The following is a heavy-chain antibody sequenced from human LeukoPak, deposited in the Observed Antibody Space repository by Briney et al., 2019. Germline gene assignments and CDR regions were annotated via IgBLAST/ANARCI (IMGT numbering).Heavy chain of an antibody. J-gene: IGHJ1*01. Sequence: GGSLRLSCAASGFTFSDYYMSWIRQAPGKGLEWVSYISSSGSTMYYADSVKGRFTISRDNAKNSLYLQMNSLRAEDTAVYYCARPPTYYYDSSGFQHWGQGTLVTVSS. V-gene: IGHV3-11*04. D-gene: IGHD3-22*01. CDR2: ISSSGSTM. CDR1: GFTFSDYY. CDR3: ARPPTYYYDSSGFQH.